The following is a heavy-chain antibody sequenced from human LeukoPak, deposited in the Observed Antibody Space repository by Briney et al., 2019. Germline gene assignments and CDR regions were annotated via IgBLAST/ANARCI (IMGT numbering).Heavy chain of an antibody. Sequence: PGRSLRLSCAASGFTFSSYAMQWIRQAPGKGLEWVSYISSSGSTIYYADSVKGRFTISRDNAKNSLYLQMNSLGAEDTAVYYCARGDYDYYYYMDVWGKGTTVTVSS. J-gene: IGHJ6*03. CDR2: ISSSGSTI. CDR1: GFTFSSYA. V-gene: IGHV3-48*04. D-gene: IGHD2-21*02. CDR3: ARGDYDYYYYMDV.